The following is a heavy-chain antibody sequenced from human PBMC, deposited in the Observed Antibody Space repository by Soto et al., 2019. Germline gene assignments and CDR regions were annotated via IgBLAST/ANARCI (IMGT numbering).Heavy chain of an antibody. Sequence: QLQLVESGGGVVQPGRSLRLSCAASASTFSNYIMHWVRQAPGKGLEWVAFISYDGSNSNYADFVEGRFTISRDNPKNMLYLQLSSLTPDDTAVYYCAALDNSSALGAWAQGTTVTVSS. CDR3: AALDNSSALGA. CDR2: ISYDGSNS. V-gene: IGHV3-30*04. D-gene: IGHD1-20*01. CDR1: ASTFSNYI. J-gene: IGHJ6*02.